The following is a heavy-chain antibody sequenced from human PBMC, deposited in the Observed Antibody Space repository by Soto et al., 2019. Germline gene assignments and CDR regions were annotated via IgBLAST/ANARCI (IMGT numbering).Heavy chain of an antibody. V-gene: IGHV3-15*01. CDR1: GFTFTSAW. D-gene: IGHD1-26*01. J-gene: IGHJ4*02. CDR3: TTDLPWSSGALVY. Sequence: EVQLVESGGGLVKPGGSLRLSCAASGFTFTSAWMTWVRQVPGKGLEWVGRIKSKTDGGTTDYTAPVKGRFTISRDDPRNPLYLQVSSLKTEDTAVYYCTTDLPWSSGALVYWGQGTLVTVSS. CDR2: IKSKTDGGTT.